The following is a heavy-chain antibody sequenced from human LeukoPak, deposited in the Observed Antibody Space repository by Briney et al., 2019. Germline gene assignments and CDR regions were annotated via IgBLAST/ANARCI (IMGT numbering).Heavy chain of an antibody. J-gene: IGHJ5*02. CDR1: GFTFKLYW. CDR3: ARDFYYGSGSSLNWFDP. Sequence: GGSLRLSCAASGFTFKLYWMHWVRQAPGKGPVWVSRINDDGSSTSYADSVEGRFTISRDNAKNSLYLQMNSLRAEDTAVYYCARDFYYGSGSSLNWFDPWGQGTLVTVSS. V-gene: IGHV3-74*01. CDR2: INDDGSST. D-gene: IGHD3-10*01.